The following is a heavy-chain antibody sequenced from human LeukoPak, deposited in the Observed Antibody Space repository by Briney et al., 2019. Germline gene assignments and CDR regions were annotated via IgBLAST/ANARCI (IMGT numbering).Heavy chain of an antibody. CDR2: IDASGGST. D-gene: IGHD1-26*01. V-gene: IGHV3-23*01. CDR3: AKTLEGATTGSIDY. CDR1: GFTFGSYA. Sequence: GGSLRLSCAASGFTFGSYAMTWVRQAPGKGLEWVSSIDASGGSTYYADSVKGRFTISRDNSKNTLYLQMNSLRAEDTAVYYCAKTLEGATTGSIDYWGQGTLVTVSS. J-gene: IGHJ4*02.